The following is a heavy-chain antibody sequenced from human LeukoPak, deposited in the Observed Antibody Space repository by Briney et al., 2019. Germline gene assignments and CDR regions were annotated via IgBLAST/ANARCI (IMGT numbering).Heavy chain of an antibody. J-gene: IGHJ3*01. D-gene: IGHD2-2*01. CDR1: GFTFSSNY. V-gene: IGHV3-66*02. CDR3: AREVYSYALDALDL. CDR2: IYSGGST. Sequence: GGSLRLSCAASGFTFSSNYMSWVRQAPGKGLEWVSVIYSGGSTYYADSVKGRFTISRDNSKNTLYLQMNSLRSEDTSVYYCAREVYSYALDALDLWGQGTMVTVSS.